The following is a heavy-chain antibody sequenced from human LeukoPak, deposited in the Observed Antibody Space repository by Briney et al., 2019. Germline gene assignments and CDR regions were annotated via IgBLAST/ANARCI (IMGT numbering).Heavy chain of an antibody. CDR3: ARTYYYDSSGYLNHWFDP. CDR2: IYDIGST. CDR1: GGSLNSFSHY. Sequence: SETLSLTCSVPGGSLNSFSHYWAWIRQPPGKGLEWIGYIYDIGSTKYNPSLKSRVTMSVDTSKNQFSLKLSSVTAADTAVYHCARTYYYDSSGYLNHWFDPWGQGTLVTVSS. V-gene: IGHV4-61*05. D-gene: IGHD3-22*01. J-gene: IGHJ5*02.